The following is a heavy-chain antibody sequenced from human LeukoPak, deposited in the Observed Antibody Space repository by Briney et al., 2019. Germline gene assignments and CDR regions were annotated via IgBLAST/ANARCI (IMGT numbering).Heavy chain of an antibody. CDR1: GFTFISYG. J-gene: IGHJ3*01. Sequence: GGSLRLSCAASGFTFISYGMHWVRQAPGKGLEGVAIIWYDGNTKYYSESVKGRFTISRDNSKNTLYLQMNSLRADDTAVYYCAKSRTGHDAFDVWGRGTIVTVSS. D-gene: IGHD3/OR15-3a*01. CDR3: AKSRTGHDAFDV. CDR2: IWYDGNTK. V-gene: IGHV3-33*06.